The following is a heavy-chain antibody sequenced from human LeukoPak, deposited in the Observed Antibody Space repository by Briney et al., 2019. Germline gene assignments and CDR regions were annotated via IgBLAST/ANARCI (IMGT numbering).Heavy chain of an antibody. V-gene: IGHV1-8*01. Sequence: ASVKVSCKASGYTFTSYDINWVRQATGQGLEWMGWMNPNSGNTGYAQKFQGRVTMTRNTSISTAYMELRSLRSDDTAVYYCARDLGYYDSSGYAGFDYWGQGTLVTVSS. D-gene: IGHD3-22*01. CDR3: ARDLGYYDSSGYAGFDY. J-gene: IGHJ4*02. CDR2: MNPNSGNT. CDR1: GYTFTSYD.